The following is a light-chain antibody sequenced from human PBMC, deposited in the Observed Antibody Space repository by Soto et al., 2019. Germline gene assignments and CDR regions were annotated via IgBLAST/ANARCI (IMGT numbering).Light chain of an antibody. CDR1: QTIDSW. J-gene: IGKJ5*01. Sequence: IRMSQSPSSFSASTRDRVTIPCRASQTIDSWVAWYQQKPGKAPKLLVYDATSLESGVSSRFSGSGYGTDFTLSINNLQPDDFATYYCQQYNRLITFGQGTRLEIK. V-gene: IGKV1-5*01. CDR3: QQYNRLIT. CDR2: DAT.